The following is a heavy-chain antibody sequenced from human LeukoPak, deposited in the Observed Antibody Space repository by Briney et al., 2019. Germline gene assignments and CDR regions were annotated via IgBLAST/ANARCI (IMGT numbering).Heavy chain of an antibody. CDR2: ISSSGSTI. J-gene: IGHJ4*02. V-gene: IGHV3-11*01. D-gene: IGHD4-17*01. Sequence: GGSLRLSCAASGFTFSDYYMSWIRQAPGKGLEWVSYISSSGSTIYYADSVKGRFTISRGNAKNSLYLQMNSLRAEDTAVYYCAREWDHGDYAGPFDYWGQGTLVTVSS. CDR1: GFTFSDYY. CDR3: AREWDHGDYAGPFDY.